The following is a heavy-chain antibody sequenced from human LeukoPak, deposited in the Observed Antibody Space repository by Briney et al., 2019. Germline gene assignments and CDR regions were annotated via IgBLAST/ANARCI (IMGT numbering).Heavy chain of an antibody. CDR3: ATDRQEGGSGSYWFDP. CDR1: RGLIPPYY. D-gene: IGHD3-10*01. Sequence: PSVTLSLTCTVSRGLIPPYYWLWLRQPAGEGLVGIGYVHHSASTTYNHCLKSRVSMSIDMSKNQFSLSLRSVTAADTDTYYRATDRQEGGSGSYWFDPWGQGTQVTVSS. J-gene: IGHJ5*02. V-gene: IGHV4-59*01. CDR2: VHHSAST.